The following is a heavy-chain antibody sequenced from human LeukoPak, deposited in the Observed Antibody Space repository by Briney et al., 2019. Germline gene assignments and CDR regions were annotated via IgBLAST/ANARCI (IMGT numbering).Heavy chain of an antibody. CDR2: LSGGGDNT. CDR3: ATGMDNYDGSGYYSYFQH. D-gene: IGHD3-22*01. V-gene: IGHV3-23*01. J-gene: IGHJ1*01. Sequence: GGSLRLSCVASKFTFSSSGMSWVRQAPGKGLEWVAALSGGGDNTFYADSVKGWFTISRDNSKNTLYLQMNSLRAEDTAVYFCATGMDNYDGSGYYSYFQHWGQGNLVTVSS. CDR1: KFTFSSSG.